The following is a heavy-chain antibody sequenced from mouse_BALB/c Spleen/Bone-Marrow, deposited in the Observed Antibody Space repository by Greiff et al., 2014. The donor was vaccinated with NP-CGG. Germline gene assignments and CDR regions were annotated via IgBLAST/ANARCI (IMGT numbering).Heavy chain of an antibody. J-gene: IGHJ2*01. Sequence: EVQLVESGGGLVQPGGSLGLSCTTSGFTFTDYYMNWVRQPPGKALEWLGFIRNKANGYTTEYSASVRGRFTISRDNSQSILYLQMNTLRAEDSATYYCARDRGGLLFDYWGQGTTLTVSS. CDR3: ARDRGGLLFDY. D-gene: IGHD6-2*01. CDR2: IRNKANGYTT. CDR1: GFTFTDYY. V-gene: IGHV7-3*02.